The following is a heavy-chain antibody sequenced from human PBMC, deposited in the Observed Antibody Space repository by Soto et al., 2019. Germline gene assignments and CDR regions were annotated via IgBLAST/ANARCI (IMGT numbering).Heavy chain of an antibody. V-gene: IGHV3-64D*06. J-gene: IGHJ4*02. CDR3: VKDSDILTGYSPRFDY. Sequence: PGGSLRLSCSASGFTFSSYAMHWVRQAPGKGLEYVSAISSNGGSTYHADSVKGRFTISRDNSKNTLYLQMSSLRAEDTAVYYCVKDSDILTGYSPRFDYWGQGTLVTVSS. D-gene: IGHD3-9*01. CDR1: GFTFSSYA. CDR2: ISSNGGST.